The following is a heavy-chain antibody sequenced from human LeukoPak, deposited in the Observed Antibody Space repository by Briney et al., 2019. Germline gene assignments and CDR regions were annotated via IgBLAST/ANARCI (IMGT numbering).Heavy chain of an antibody. V-gene: IGHV1-2*02. D-gene: IGHD6-19*01. CDR2: INPNSSGT. CDR3: ASNSGLSRIAVAGT. J-gene: IGHJ4*02. CDR1: GYTFTVYY. Sequence: ASVRVSSTASGYTFTVYYMHWVPQAPGQRGEWMGGINPNSSGTNYAQKCQGRVTMTRDTSISIAYMELSRLRSDDTAVYYCASNSGLSRIAVAGTWGQGTLVTVSS.